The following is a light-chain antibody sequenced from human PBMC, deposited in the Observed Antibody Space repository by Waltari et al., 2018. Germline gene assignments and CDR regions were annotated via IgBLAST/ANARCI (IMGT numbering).Light chain of an antibody. CDR3: QQSYSTPVT. J-gene: IGKJ4*01. CDR1: QSISSY. V-gene: IGKV1-39*01. Sequence: DIQMTQSPSSLSASVGDRVTITCRASQSISSYLNWYQQKPGKAPKLLIYAASSLQSGVPSRFSGSGSGTDFTLTISSLQPEDFPTYYCQQSYSTPVTFGGGTKVEIK. CDR2: AAS.